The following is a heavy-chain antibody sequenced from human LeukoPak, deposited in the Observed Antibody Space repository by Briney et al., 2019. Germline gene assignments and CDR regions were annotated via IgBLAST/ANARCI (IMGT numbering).Heavy chain of an antibody. J-gene: IGHJ4*02. V-gene: IGHV1-46*01. Sequence: ASVKVSCKASGYTFTSYYMHWVRQAPGQGLEWMGIINPSGGSTSYAQKFQGRATMTRDMSTSTVYMELSSLRSEDTAVYYCARAVGGSDYFDYWGQGTLVTVSS. CDR3: ARAVGGSDYFDY. D-gene: IGHD3-3*01. CDR2: INPSGGST. CDR1: GYTFTSYY.